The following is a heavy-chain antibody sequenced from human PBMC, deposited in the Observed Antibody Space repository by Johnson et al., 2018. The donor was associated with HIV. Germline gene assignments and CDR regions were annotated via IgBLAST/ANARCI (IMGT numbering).Heavy chain of an antibody. Sequence: VQVVESGGGVVQPGRSLRLSCAASGFTFSSYAIHWVRQAPGKGLEWVAVISYDGNIKYYADSVTGRFTISRDNSKNTLYLQMNSLRAEDTAIYYCAKKGNVGSWDLDAFDIWGQGTMVTVSS. V-gene: IGHV3-30-3*02. CDR3: AKKGNVGSWDLDAFDI. CDR2: ISYDGNIK. CDR1: GFTFSSYA. J-gene: IGHJ3*02. D-gene: IGHD1-26*01.